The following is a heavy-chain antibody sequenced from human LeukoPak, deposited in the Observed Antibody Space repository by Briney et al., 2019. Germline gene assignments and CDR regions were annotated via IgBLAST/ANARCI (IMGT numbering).Heavy chain of an antibody. CDR1: GLTFSSYG. J-gene: IGHJ2*01. V-gene: IGHV3-23*01. CDR2: STGSGGTT. CDR3: AKNVLGSGSYSWYFDL. Sequence: GGSLRLSCAASGLTFSSYGLSWVRQAPAKGLEWVSSSTGSGGTTHADSVRGRFTISRDNSKSTLYLQMNSLRVEDTVVYYCAKNVLGSGSYSWYFDLWGRGTLVTVSS. D-gene: IGHD1-26*01.